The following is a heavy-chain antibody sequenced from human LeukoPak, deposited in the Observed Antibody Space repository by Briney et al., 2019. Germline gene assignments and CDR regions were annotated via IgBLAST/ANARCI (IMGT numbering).Heavy chain of an antibody. CDR3: ARTNMVVWFDP. CDR2: IYHSGST. CDR1: GGSISSGGYS. D-gene: IGHD2-21*01. V-gene: IGHV4-30-2*01. J-gene: IGHJ5*02. Sequence: SETLSLTCAVSGGSISSGGYSWSWIRQPPGKGLEWIGYIYHSGSTYYNPSLKSRDTISVDRSKNQFSLKLSSVTAADTAVYYCARTNMVVWFDPWGQGTLVTVSS.